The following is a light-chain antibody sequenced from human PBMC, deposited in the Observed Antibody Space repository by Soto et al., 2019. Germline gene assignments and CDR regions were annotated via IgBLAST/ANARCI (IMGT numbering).Light chain of an antibody. Sequence: QSVLTQPPSVSGAPGQRVTISCTGSSSNIGAGYDVHWYQQLPGTAPKLLIYGNSNRPSGVPDRFSGSKSGTSASLAITGLQAEDEAAYYSQSSDSSLSALFGGGTKLTVL. V-gene: IGLV1-40*01. CDR3: QSSDSSLSAL. J-gene: IGLJ3*02. CDR1: SSNIGAGYD. CDR2: GNS.